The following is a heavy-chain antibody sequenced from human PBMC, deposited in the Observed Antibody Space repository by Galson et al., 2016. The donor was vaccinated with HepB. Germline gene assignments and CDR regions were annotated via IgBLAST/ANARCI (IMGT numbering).Heavy chain of an antibody. D-gene: IGHD3-22*01. CDR2: ITAGGNTI. V-gene: IGHV3-48*02. J-gene: IGHJ4*02. CDR3: ARAGVAYETSGYFYGQLDY. Sequence: SLRLSCAASEFSFRSYSMNWVRQAPGKGLEWLSSITAGGNTIYYADSVKGRFTISRDNAKSPLYLQMNSLRDDDTAVYFRARAGVAYETSGYFYGQLDYWGQGTLVIVSS. CDR1: EFSFRSYS.